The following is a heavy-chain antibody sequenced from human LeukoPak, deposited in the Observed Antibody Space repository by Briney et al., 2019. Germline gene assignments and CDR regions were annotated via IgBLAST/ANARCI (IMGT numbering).Heavy chain of an antibody. J-gene: IGHJ4*02. Sequence: GGSLRLSCAASGFTFSSYFMNWVRQAPGKGLEWVSSITTSSSDVYYADSVRGRFTISRDNAKNSLFLQMSGLRAEDTAVYYCARALTGIPYYFDYWGQGSLVTVSS. D-gene: IGHD1-20*01. CDR1: GFTFSSYF. V-gene: IGHV3-21*01. CDR2: ITTSSSDV. CDR3: ARALTGIPYYFDY.